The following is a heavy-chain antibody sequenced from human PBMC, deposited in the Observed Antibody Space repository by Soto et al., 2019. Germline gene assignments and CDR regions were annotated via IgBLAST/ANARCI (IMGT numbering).Heavy chain of an antibody. CDR3: ARGAITMVRGAWFDP. V-gene: IGHV4-31*03. CDR1: GGSISSGGYY. D-gene: IGHD3-10*01. Sequence: SETLSLTCTVSGGSISSGGYYWSWIRQHPGKGLEWIGYIYYSGSTYYNPSLKSRVTISVDTSKNQFSLKLSSVTAADTAVYYCARGAITMVRGAWFDPWGQGTLVTVS. CDR2: IYYSGST. J-gene: IGHJ5*02.